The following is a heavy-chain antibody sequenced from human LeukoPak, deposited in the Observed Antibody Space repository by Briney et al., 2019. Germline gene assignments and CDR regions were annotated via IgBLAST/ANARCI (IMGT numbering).Heavy chain of an antibody. CDR3: ARDFDGEMGAGGY. V-gene: IGHV3-21*01. D-gene: IGHD2-21*01. Sequence: TAGGPLRLSCAASGLTFSSYNMNWPRQAPGKGLEWISSISPTGNYIYYADSVKGRATISRDHAKNSLYLQMNTLRGDDTAMYYCARDFDGEMGAGGYGGQGTLVTVSS. CDR2: ISPTGNYI. CDR1: GLTFSSYN. J-gene: IGHJ4*02.